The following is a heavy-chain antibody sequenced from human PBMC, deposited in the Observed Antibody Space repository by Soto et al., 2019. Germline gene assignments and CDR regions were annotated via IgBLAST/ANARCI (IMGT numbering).Heavy chain of an antibody. CDR2: MNPNSGNT. CDR1: GYTFTSYD. Sequence: QVQLVQSGAEVKKPGASVKVSCKASGYTFTSYDINWVRQATGQGLEWMGWMNPNSGNTGYAQKFQGRVTMTRNTSISTAYLGLRSLSSEDTAVYYCARGVGARGFWFDPWGQGTLVTVSS. V-gene: IGHV1-8*01. CDR3: ARGVGARGFWFDP. J-gene: IGHJ5*02.